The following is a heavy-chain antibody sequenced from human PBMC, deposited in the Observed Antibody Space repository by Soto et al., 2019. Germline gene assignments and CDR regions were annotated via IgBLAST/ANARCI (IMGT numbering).Heavy chain of an antibody. J-gene: IGHJ4*02. CDR1: GYTFTSYG. CDR3: ARDHRTLPGDS. D-gene: IGHD2-2*01. Sequence: VKVSCKASGYTFTSYGINWVRQAPGQGLEWMGWISAYSANTKHAQKLQGRVTMTTDTSTSTAYMELRSLRSDDTAVYYCARDHRTLPGDSWGQGTLVTVSS. V-gene: IGHV1-18*01. CDR2: ISAYSANT.